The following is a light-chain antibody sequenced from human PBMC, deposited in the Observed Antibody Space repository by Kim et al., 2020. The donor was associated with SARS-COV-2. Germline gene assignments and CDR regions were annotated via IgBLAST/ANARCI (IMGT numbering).Light chain of an antibody. CDR2: GKN. J-gene: IGLJ2*01. CDR1: SLRSYY. V-gene: IGLV3-19*01. Sequence: SSELTQDPAVSVALGQTVRITCQGDSLRSYYASWYQQKAGQAPVVVIYGKNNRPSGIPDRFSGSTSGNTASLTITGAQAEDEAVYYCNSRDSSTNHLVFGGGTKVTVL. CDR3: NSRDSSTNHLV.